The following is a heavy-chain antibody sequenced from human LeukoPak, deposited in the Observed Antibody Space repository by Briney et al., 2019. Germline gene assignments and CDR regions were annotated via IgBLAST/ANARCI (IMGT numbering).Heavy chain of an antibody. CDR3: ARGNEYFDY. J-gene: IGHJ4*02. D-gene: IGHD1-1*01. Sequence: PGGSLRLSCAASGFTFSDYYMSWIRLAAGKRVWRGSYISSSCSTIYYADSVKGRFTISRDNAKNSLYLQMNSLRAEDTAVYYCARGNEYFDYWGQGTLVTVSS. CDR2: ISSSCSTI. V-gene: IGHV3-11*01. CDR1: GFTFSDYY.